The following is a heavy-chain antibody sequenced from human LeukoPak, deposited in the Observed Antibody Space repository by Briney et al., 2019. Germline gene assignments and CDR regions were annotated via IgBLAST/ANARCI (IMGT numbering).Heavy chain of an antibody. D-gene: IGHD2-15*01. CDR1: GGSISSSSYY. CDR2: IYYSGST. V-gene: IGHV4-39*07. Sequence: SETLSLTCTVSGGSISSSSYYWGWIRQPPGKGLEWIGSIYYSGSTYYNPSLKSRVTISVDTSKNQFSLKLSSVTAADTAVYYCARRNLDCSGGSCWYYFDYWGQGTLVTVSS. J-gene: IGHJ4*02. CDR3: ARRNLDCSGGSCWYYFDY.